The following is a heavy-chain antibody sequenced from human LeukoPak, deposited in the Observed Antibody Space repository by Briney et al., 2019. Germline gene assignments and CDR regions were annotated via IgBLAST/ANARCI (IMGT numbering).Heavy chain of an antibody. CDR3: TSRIAAAGFDFDY. D-gene: IGHD6-13*01. J-gene: IGHJ4*02. CDR1: GFTFSGSA. CDR2: TRSKANSYAT. V-gene: IGHV3-73*01. Sequence: PGGSLRLSCAASGFTFSGSAMHWVRQASGKGLEWVGRTRSKANSYATAYAASVKDRFTISRDDSKNTAYLQMNSLKTEDTAVYYCTSRIAAAGFDFDYWGQGTLVTVSS.